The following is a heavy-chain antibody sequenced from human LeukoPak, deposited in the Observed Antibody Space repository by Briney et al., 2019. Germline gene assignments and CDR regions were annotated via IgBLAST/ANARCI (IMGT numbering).Heavy chain of an antibody. J-gene: IGHJ4*02. V-gene: IGHV1-2*02. CDR2: INPNSGGT. CDR3: ARVSRWWFDY. CDR1: GYTFTGYY. D-gene: IGHD2-15*01. Sequence: ASVEVSCKASGYTFTGYYMHWVRQAPGQGLEWMVWINPNSGGTNYAQKLQGGVTMTRDTSISTAYMEMRTLRSHDTAVYFSARVSRWWFDYCGQGTLVTVPS.